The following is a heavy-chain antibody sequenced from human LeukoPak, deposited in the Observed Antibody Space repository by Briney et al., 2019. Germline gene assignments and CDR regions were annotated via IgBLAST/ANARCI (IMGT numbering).Heavy chain of an antibody. Sequence: SETLSLTCTVSGGSISSGDYYWSWIRQPPGKGLEWIGYIYYSGSTYYNPSLKSRVTISVDTSKNQFSLKLSSVTAADTAVYYCAREGVVPAAMCWFDPWGQGTLVTVSS. J-gene: IGHJ5*02. V-gene: IGHV4-30-4*08. D-gene: IGHD2-2*01. CDR1: GGSISSGDYY. CDR3: AREGVVPAAMCWFDP. CDR2: IYYSGST.